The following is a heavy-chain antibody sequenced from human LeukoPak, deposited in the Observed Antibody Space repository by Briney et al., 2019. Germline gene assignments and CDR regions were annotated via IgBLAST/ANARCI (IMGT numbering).Heavy chain of an antibody. CDR1: GGSLSIDY. CDR2: LSRGGES. V-gene: IGHV4-59*01. Sequence: SQTLSLTCTVSGGSLSIDYWCWVRQSPGKRLGWLAYLSRGGESGFNPSLQGRATISGEPSKNQSSLRLSSVTAADTAIYDCVSVSSLTDVYYWGQGTLVTV. CDR3: VSVSSLTDVYY. D-gene: IGHD3-16*01. J-gene: IGHJ4*02.